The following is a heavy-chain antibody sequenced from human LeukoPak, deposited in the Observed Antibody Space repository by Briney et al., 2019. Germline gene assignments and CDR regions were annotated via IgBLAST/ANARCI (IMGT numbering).Heavy chain of an antibody. CDR1: GGSFSGYY. CDR3: ARSDSSGYFDY. J-gene: IGHJ4*02. V-gene: IGHV4-34*01. CDR2: IYYSGST. D-gene: IGHD3-22*01. Sequence: PSETLSLTCAVYGGSFSGYYWSWIRQPPGKGLEWIGSIYYSGSTYYNPSLKSRVTISVDTSKNQFSLKLSSVTAADTAVYYCARSDSSGYFDYWGQGTLVTVSS.